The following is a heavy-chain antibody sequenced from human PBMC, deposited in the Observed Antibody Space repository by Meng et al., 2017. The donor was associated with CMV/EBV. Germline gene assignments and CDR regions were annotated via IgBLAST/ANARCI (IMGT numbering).Heavy chain of an antibody. CDR2: INPNSDAT. J-gene: IGHJ4*02. Sequence: QVQLVQSGAEVKKPXXSXKVSCKTSGYTFTAYYIHWVRQAPGQGLEWMGWINPNSDATRYPQKFQGRVTMTRDTSITTLYMELSSLTSDDTAVYYCARDNAGNSFEYWGQGTLVTVYS. V-gene: IGHV1-2*02. CDR3: ARDNAGNSFEY. CDR1: GYTFTAYY. D-gene: IGHD6-13*01.